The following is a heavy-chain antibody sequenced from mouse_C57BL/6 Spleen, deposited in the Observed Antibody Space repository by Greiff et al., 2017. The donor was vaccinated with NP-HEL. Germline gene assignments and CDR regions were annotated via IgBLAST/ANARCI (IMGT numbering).Heavy chain of an antibody. Sequence: EVHLVESGGGLVKPGGSLKLSCAASGFTFSDYGMHWVRQAPEKGLEWVAYISSGSSTIYYADTVKGRFTISRDNAKNTLFLQMTSLRSEDTAMYYCARNGYYDFDYWGQGTTLTVSS. CDR1: GFTFSDYG. CDR3: ARNGYYDFDY. D-gene: IGHD2-3*01. J-gene: IGHJ2*01. CDR2: ISSGSSTI. V-gene: IGHV5-17*01.